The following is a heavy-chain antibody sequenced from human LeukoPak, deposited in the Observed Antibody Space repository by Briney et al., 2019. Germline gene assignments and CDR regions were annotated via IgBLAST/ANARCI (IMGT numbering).Heavy chain of an antibody. V-gene: IGHV4-30-4*01. J-gene: IGHJ4*02. CDR3: ARERRYNAYYFDY. CDR2: IYYSGST. CDR1: GGSISSGDYY. D-gene: IGHD1-1*01. Sequence: SQTLSLTCTVSGGSISSGDYYWSWIRQPPGKGLEWIGYIYYSGSTYYNPSLKSRVTISVDTSKNQFSLKLSSVTAADTAVYYCARERRYNAYYFDYWGQGTLVTVSS.